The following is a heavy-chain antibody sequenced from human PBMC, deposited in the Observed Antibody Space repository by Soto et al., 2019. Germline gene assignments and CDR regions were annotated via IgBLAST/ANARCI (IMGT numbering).Heavy chain of an antibody. V-gene: IGHV4-30-4*01. CDR1: GDSISSGDYY. CDR3: ASTIGMTYFDD. D-gene: IGHD1-1*01. J-gene: IGHJ4*02. Sequence: SETLSLTCTVSGDSISSGDYYWSWIRQPPGKGLEWIGCIYYSGNTYYNPSLKSRFTISVDRSKNQFSLKLSSVTAADTAVYYCASTIGMTYFDDWGQGTLVTVSS. CDR2: IYYSGNT.